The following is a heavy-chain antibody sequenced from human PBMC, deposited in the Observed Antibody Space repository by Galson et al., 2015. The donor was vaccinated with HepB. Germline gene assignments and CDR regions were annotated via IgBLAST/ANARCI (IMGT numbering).Heavy chain of an antibody. CDR3: ARGMGDGNNLVRYYYYGLDV. D-gene: IGHD5-24*01. CDR2: ISAYNRNT. Sequence: SVKVSCKASGYTFSSYSITWVRQGPGQGLEWMGWISAYNRNTNYAQKLQGRVTMTTDRSTSTAYMELRSLTSDDTAVYYCARGMGDGNNLVRYYYYGLDVWGQGTTVTVSS. V-gene: IGHV1-18*01. J-gene: IGHJ6*02. CDR1: GYTFSSYS.